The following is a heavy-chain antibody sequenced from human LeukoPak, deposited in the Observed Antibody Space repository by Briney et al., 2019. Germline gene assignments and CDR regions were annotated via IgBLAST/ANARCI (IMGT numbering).Heavy chain of an antibody. CDR3: AKEFDSSGYFDD. D-gene: IGHD3-22*01. V-gene: IGHV3-23*01. Sequence: GSLRLSCAASGYTFRSYAMSWVRQAPGKGLEWVAAISGSGDSTYYPDSVKGRFTISRDNSKNTLYLRMNSLSAEDTAVYYCAKEFDSSGYFDDWGQGTLVTVSS. CDR2: ISGSGDST. CDR1: GYTFRSYA. J-gene: IGHJ4*02.